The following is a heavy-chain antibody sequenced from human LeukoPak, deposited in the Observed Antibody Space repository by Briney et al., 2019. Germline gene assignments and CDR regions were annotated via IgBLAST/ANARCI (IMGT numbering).Heavy chain of an antibody. D-gene: IGHD6-19*01. CDR1: GFTFSSYS. V-gene: IGHV3-48*01. CDR2: ISSSSSTI. Sequence: GGSLRLSCAASGFTFSSYSMNWVRQAPGKGLEWVSYISSSSSTIYYADSVKGRFTISRDNSKNTLYLQINSLRAEDTAVYYCARDRSSGWPRYWYFDLWGRGTLVTVSS. J-gene: IGHJ2*01. CDR3: ARDRSSGWPRYWYFDL.